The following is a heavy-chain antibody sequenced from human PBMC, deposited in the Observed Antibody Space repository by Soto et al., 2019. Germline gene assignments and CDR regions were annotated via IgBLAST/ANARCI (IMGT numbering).Heavy chain of an antibody. CDR2: ISYDGSNK. CDR1: GFTFSSYG. D-gene: IGHD3-10*01. J-gene: IGHJ4*02. V-gene: IGHV3-30*18. CDR3: AKDRMGSGIRGYFDY. Sequence: QVQLVESGGGVVQPGESLSLSCAGSGFTFSSYGMVWVRQAPGKGLEWVAVISYDGSNKYYVDSVKGRFTISRDNSKNTLYLQMNSLRAEDTAVYYCAKDRMGSGIRGYFDYWGQGMLVTVSS.